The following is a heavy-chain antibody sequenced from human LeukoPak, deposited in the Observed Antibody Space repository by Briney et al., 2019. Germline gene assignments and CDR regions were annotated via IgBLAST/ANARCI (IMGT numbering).Heavy chain of an antibody. Sequence: GGSLRLSCAASGFTVSSNYMSWVRQAPGKGLEWVSVIYSGGSTYYADSVKGRFTISRDNSKNTLYLQMNSLRAEDTAVYYCARGVSRSSYFDYWGQGTLVTVSS. J-gene: IGHJ4*02. CDR3: ARGVSRSSYFDY. D-gene: IGHD1-26*01. V-gene: IGHV3-66*01. CDR1: GFTVSSNY. CDR2: IYSGGST.